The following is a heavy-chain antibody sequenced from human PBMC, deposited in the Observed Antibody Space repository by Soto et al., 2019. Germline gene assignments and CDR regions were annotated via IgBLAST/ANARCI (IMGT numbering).Heavy chain of an antibody. J-gene: IGHJ3*02. Sequence: QVQLVESGGGVVQPGRSLRLSCAASGFTFSSYGMHWVRQAPGKGLEWVAVISYDGSNKYYADSVKGRFTISRDNSKNTLYLQMNSLRAEDTAVYYCAKVRYSAAAGTFSAFDIWVQGTMVTVSS. D-gene: IGHD6-13*01. V-gene: IGHV3-30*18. CDR3: AKVRYSAAAGTFSAFDI. CDR1: GFTFSSYG. CDR2: ISYDGSNK.